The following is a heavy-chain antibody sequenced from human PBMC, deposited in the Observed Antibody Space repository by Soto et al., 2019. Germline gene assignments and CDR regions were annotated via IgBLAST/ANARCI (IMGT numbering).Heavy chain of an antibody. CDR2: ISGSGSST. Sequence: GGSLRLSCAASGFSMSNFAMSWVRQAPGKGLEWVSAISGSGSSTYYADSVKGRFTISRDNSQNTLYLQVNSLRAEDTAVYYCAKLRASAVADFDYWGQGTQVTVSS. CDR3: AKLRASAVADFDY. D-gene: IGHD6-19*01. CDR1: GFSMSNFA. V-gene: IGHV3-23*01. J-gene: IGHJ4*02.